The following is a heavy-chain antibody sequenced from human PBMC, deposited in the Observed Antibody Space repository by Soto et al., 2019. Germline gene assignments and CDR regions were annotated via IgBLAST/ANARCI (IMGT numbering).Heavy chain of an antibody. CDR3: AKPYYYGSGTGPDAFDI. J-gene: IGHJ3*02. CDR1: GFTFSIYA. CDR2: ISGSGGST. V-gene: IGHV3-23*01. D-gene: IGHD3-10*01. Sequence: EVQLLESGGGLVQPGGSLRLSCAASGFTFSIYAMTWVRQAPGKGLEWVSSISGSGGSTYYADSVKGRFTISRDNSKNTLYLQMNSLRAEDTARYYCAKPYYYGSGTGPDAFDIWGQGTMVTVSS.